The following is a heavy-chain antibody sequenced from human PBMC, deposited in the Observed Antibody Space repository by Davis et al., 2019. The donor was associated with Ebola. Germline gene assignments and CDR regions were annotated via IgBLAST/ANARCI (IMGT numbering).Heavy chain of an antibody. D-gene: IGHD2/OR15-2a*01. Sequence: GESLKISCAASGFTFDDYAMHWVRQAPGKGLEWVSAISSSGRSTFYADSVKGRFTISRDNSKNTLFLQLNSLRAEDAAVYYCARDLLDGEFDYWGQGTLVTVSS. CDR3: ARDLLDGEFDY. V-gene: IGHV3-23*01. CDR2: ISSSGRST. CDR1: GFTFDDYA. J-gene: IGHJ4*02.